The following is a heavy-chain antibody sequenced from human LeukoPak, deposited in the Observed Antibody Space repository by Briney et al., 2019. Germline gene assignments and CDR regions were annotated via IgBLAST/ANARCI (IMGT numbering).Heavy chain of an antibody. CDR1: GFTFSSYA. CDR3: ARAGVVVVAATYFDY. D-gene: IGHD2-15*01. CDR2: ISYDGSNK. V-gene: IGHV3-30-3*01. J-gene: IGHJ4*02. Sequence: GRSLRLSCAASGFTFSSYAMHWVRQAPGKGLEWVAVISYDGSNKYYADSVKGRFTISRDNSKNTLYLQMNSLRAEDTAVYYCARAGVVVVAATYFDYWGQGTLVTVSS.